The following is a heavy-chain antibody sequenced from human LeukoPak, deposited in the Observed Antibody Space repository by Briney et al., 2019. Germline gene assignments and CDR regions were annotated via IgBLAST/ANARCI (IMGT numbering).Heavy chain of an antibody. CDR1: GGSISSGGYS. Sequence: SETLSLTCSVSGGSISSGGYSWSWIRQPPGKGLEWIGYINHSGNTYHNPSLMSRVTISVDRSKNQFSLKVNSVTAADTAVYYCARDPRFSGGYFPVWGQGTLVTVSS. D-gene: IGHD2-21*02. J-gene: IGHJ4*02. CDR3: ARDPRFSGGYFPV. V-gene: IGHV4-30-2*01. CDR2: INHSGNT.